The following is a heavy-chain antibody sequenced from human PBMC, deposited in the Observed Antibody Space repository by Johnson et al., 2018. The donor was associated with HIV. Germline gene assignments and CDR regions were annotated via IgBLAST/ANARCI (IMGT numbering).Heavy chain of an antibody. Sequence: QVQLVESGGGVVQPGRSLRLSCAASGFTFSSYGMHWVRQAPGKGLEWVAVISYDGSNKYYADSVKGRFTISRDNSKNTLYLQMNSLRAEDTAVYYCAEGVVPAAADAFDIGGQGTMVTVSS. CDR1: GFTFSSYG. J-gene: IGHJ3*02. D-gene: IGHD2-2*01. CDR3: AEGVVPAAADAFDI. CDR2: ISYDGSNK. V-gene: IGHV3-30*18.